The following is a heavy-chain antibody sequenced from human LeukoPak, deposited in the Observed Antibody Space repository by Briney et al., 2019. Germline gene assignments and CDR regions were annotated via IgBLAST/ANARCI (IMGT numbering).Heavy chain of an antibody. D-gene: IGHD6-19*01. CDR1: GFIFSDYY. CDR2: ISSTGTTT. CDR3: AKYGIEVAGKALPDW. V-gene: IGHV3-11*04. J-gene: IGHJ4*02. Sequence: GGSLRLSCAASGFIFSDYYMSWIRQAPGKGLEWLSYISSTGTTTYYADSVKGRFTISRDNAKNSLYLQMNSLRAEDTAVYYCAKYGIEVAGKALPDWWGQGTLVTVSS.